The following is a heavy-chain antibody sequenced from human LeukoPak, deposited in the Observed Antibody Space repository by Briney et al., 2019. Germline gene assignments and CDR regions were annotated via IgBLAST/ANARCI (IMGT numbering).Heavy chain of an antibody. CDR2: IYYIGST. Sequence: SETLSLTCTVSGGSINSYYWSWIRQPPGKGLEWIGYIYYIGSTNYNPSLKSRVTISVDTSKNQFSLKLSSVTPEDTAVYYCAREGREAVAGNYYYMDVWGKGTTVTVSS. J-gene: IGHJ6*03. CDR3: AREGREAVAGNYYYMDV. CDR1: GGSINSYY. V-gene: IGHV4-59*12. D-gene: IGHD6-19*01.